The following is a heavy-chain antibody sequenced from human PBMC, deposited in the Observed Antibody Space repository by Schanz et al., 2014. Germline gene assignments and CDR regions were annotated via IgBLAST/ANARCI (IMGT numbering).Heavy chain of an antibody. V-gene: IGHV3-13*01. CDR2: VTTAGDT. J-gene: IGHJ3*01. CDR1: GFTFSAYD. Sequence: EVRLVESGGALVQPGGSLRLSCAASGFTFSAYDMHWVRQPTGKGLEWVSAVTTAGDTYYPGSVRGRFTISRENAKNTLELQMDSLGAEDTAVYYCVKEIGHGTTPTFDFWGHGTMVTVSS. D-gene: IGHD2-15*01. CDR3: VKEIGHGTTPTFDF.